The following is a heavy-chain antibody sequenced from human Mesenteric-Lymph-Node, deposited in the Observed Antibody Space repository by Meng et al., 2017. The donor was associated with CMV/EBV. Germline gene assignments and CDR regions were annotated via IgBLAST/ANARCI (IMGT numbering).Heavy chain of an antibody. CDR3: AKDSPIAARRGARFDY. CDR2: IKQDGSEK. V-gene: IGHV3-7*03. Sequence: GGSLRLSCAASGFTFSSYWMTWVRQAPGKGLEWVANIKQDGSEKYYVDSVRGRFTISRDNAKNSLYLQMNSLRAEDTAVYYCAKDSPIAARRGARFDYWGQGTLVTVSS. CDR1: GFTFSSYW. D-gene: IGHD6-6*01. J-gene: IGHJ4*02.